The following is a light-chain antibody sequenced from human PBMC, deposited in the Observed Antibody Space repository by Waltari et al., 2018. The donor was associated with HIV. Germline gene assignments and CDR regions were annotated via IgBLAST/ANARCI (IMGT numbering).Light chain of an antibody. CDR1: SSDIGGYKF. CDR3: SSVTSRRILV. V-gene: IGLV2-14*03. J-gene: IGLJ2*01. Sequence: QSALTQPASVSGSPGQSITISCTGTSSDIGGYKFVSWYQQHPGKAPKLLIYDVSNRPSGVSDRFSGSKSGNTASLTISGLQPEDEADYHCSSVTSRRILVFGGGTKLTL. CDR2: DVS.